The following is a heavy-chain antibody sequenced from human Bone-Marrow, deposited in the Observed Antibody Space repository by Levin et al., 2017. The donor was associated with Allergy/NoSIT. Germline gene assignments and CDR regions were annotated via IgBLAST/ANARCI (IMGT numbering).Heavy chain of an antibody. CDR3: ARLNYDFWSGYYSFDP. CDR2: IIPIFGTA. Sequence: SVKVSCKASGGTFSSYAISWVRQAPGQGLEWMGGIIPIFGTANYAQKFQGRVTITADKSTSTAYMELSSLRSEDTAVYYCARLNYDFWSGYYSFDPWGQGTLVTVSS. J-gene: IGHJ5*02. D-gene: IGHD3-3*01. CDR1: GGTFSSYA. V-gene: IGHV1-69*06.